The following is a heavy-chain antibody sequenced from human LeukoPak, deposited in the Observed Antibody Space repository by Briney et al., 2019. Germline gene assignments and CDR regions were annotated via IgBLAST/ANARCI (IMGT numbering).Heavy chain of an antibody. D-gene: IGHD2-2*01. CDR1: GGSISSYY. Sequence: PSETLSLTCTVSGGSISSYYWSWIRQPPGKGLEWIGYIYYSGSTNYNPSLKSRVTISVDTSKNQFSLKLSPVTAADTAVYYCAGYCSSTSCYGSDPWGQGTLVTVSS. J-gene: IGHJ5*02. CDR3: AGYCSSTSCYGSDP. V-gene: IGHV4-59*01. CDR2: IYYSGST.